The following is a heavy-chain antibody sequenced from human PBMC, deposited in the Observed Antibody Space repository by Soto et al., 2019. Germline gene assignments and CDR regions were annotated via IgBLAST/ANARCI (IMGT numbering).Heavy chain of an antibody. J-gene: IGHJ4*02. V-gene: IGHV1-18*01. CDR3: ARVRVGYSGSYPFDY. CDR2: ISAYNGNT. Sequence: APVKVSCKASGYTFTSYGISWVRQAPGQGLEWMGWISAYNGNTNYAQKLQGRVTMTTDTSTSTAYMELRSLRSDDTAVYYCARVRVGYSGSYPFDYWGQGTLVTVSS. CDR1: GYTFTSYG. D-gene: IGHD1-26*01.